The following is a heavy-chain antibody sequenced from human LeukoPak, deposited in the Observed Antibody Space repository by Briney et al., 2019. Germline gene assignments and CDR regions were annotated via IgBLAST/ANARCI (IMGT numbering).Heavy chain of an antibody. CDR2: IYYSGST. CDR3: ARDDVRGVIAEISSFDI. CDR1: GGSISSSSYD. V-gene: IGHV4-39*07. J-gene: IGHJ3*02. Sequence: SETLSLTCTVSGGSISSSSYDWGWIRQPPGKGLEWIGSIYYSGSTYYNPSLKSRVTISVDTSKNQFSLKLSSVTAADTAVYYCARDDVRGVIAEISSFDIWGQGTMVTVSS. D-gene: IGHD3-10*02.